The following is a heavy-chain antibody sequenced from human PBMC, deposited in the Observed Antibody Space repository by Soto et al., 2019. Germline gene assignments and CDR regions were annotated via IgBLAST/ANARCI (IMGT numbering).Heavy chain of an antibody. CDR2: IYYSGST. V-gene: IGHV4-59*01. Sequence: LSLTCTVSGGSISSYYWSWVRQPPGKGLEWIGYIYYSGSTNYNPSLKSRVTISVDTSKNQFSLKLSSVTAADTAVYYCARQDTALDYWGQGTLVTVSS. CDR1: GGSISSYY. J-gene: IGHJ4*02. D-gene: IGHD5-18*01. CDR3: ARQDTALDY.